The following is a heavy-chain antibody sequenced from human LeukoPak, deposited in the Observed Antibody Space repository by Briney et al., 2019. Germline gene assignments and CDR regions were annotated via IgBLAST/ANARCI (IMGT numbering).Heavy chain of an antibody. V-gene: IGHV3-33*01. Sequence: GRSLSLSCAAPGFTFSYYGMHWVRQAPGKGLEWVAVTWYDGDSKYYADSVKGRFTISRDNSENTLYLQMDSLRAEDTAVYYCARGASQWVNWYFDLWGRGTLVTVSS. CDR1: GFTFSYYG. CDR2: TWYDGDSK. J-gene: IGHJ2*01. CDR3: ARGASQWVNWYFDL. D-gene: IGHD1-26*01.